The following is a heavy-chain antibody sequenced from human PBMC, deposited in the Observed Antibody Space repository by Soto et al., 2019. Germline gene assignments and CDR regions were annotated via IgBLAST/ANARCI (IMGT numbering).Heavy chain of an antibody. Sequence: SETLSLTCTVSGDSISSGGYYWSWIRQLPGKGLEWIGYIYSNGYTYYNPSLESRVTISLDTSNNQFSLKLTSVTAADTAVYYCARLSRDIVVVPAAIQHWGQGTLVTVSS. CDR1: GDSISSGGYY. D-gene: IGHD2-2*01. V-gene: IGHV4-31*03. CDR3: ARLSRDIVVVPAAIQH. CDR2: IYSNGYT. J-gene: IGHJ1*01.